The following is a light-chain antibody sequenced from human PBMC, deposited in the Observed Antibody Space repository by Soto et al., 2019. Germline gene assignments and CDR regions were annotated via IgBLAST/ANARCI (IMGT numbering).Light chain of an antibody. J-gene: IGLJ2*01. V-gene: IGLV2-14*01. CDR2: DVS. CDR3: SSYTSSIVV. Sequence: QSVLTQPASVSGSPGQSITISCTGTSSDVGGYNYVSWYQQHPGKAPKLMIYDVSNRPSGVSNRVSGSKSGNTASLTISGLQAEDEADYYCSSYTSSIVVFGGGTKVTVL. CDR1: SSDVGGYNY.